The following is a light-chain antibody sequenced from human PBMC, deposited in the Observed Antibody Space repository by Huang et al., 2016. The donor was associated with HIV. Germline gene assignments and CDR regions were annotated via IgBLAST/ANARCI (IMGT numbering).Light chain of an antibody. CDR2: SAS. J-gene: IGKJ1*01. Sequence: IQMTQSPSSLSASVGDRVTITCRARQGISNYLAWDQQKPGKVPKLLIYSASTLQSGVPSRFSGRGSGTDFTLTISSLQPEDVATYYCQKYNSAPWTFGQGTKVEIK. V-gene: IGKV1-27*01. CDR1: QGISNY. CDR3: QKYNSAPWT.